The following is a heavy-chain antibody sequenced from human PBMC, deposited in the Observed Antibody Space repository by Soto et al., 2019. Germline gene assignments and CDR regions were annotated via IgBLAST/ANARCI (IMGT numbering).Heavy chain of an antibody. Sequence: GGSLRLSCAASGFTVSSNYMSWVRQAPGKGLEWVSVIYSGGITFYADSVKGRFTISRGNSKNTLYLQMNNLRGEDTAVYYCVRDFGSSSEGGMDVWGQGTTVTVYS. V-gene: IGHV3-53*01. CDR1: GFTVSSNY. D-gene: IGHD6-6*01. CDR3: VRDFGSSSEGGMDV. CDR2: IYSGGIT. J-gene: IGHJ6*02.